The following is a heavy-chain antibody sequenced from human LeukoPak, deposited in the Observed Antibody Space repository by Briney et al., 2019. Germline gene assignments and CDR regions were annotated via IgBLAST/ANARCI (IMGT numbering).Heavy chain of an antibody. CDR3: AREVGVAHFDY. CDR2: ISYDGSNK. Sequence: PGGSLRLSCAASAFTFSSHSMHWVRQAPGKGLEWVAVISYDGSNKYYADSVKGRFTISRDNSKNTPFLQMNSLRAEDTAVYYCAREVGVAHFDYWGQGTLVTVSS. V-gene: IGHV3-30-3*01. D-gene: IGHD3-3*01. CDR1: AFTFSSHS. J-gene: IGHJ4*02.